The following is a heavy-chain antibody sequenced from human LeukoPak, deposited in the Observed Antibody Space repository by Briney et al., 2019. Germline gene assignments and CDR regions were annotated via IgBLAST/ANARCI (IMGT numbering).Heavy chain of an antibody. CDR2: ICYAGTTYDRYGAST. V-gene: IGHV4-39*07. CDR1: GGSVSSRSYY. D-gene: IGHD6-19*01. CDR3: AREAVAGLVDY. J-gene: IGHJ4*02. Sequence: SETLSLTCTVSGGSVSSRSYYWGWIRQPPGKGLEWIGGICYAGTTYDRYGASTNYSPSLKSRVAISLDTSKNQFSLNLNSVTAADTALYYCAREAVAGLVDYWGQGTLVTVSS.